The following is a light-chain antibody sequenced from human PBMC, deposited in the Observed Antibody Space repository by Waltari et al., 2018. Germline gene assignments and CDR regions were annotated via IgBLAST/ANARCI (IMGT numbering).Light chain of an antibody. CDR1: QSLVHRGGNTY. CDR3: HQYYIPPLT. J-gene: IGKJ5*01. CDR2: KVS. V-gene: IGKV2-30*02. Sequence: DAVLTQSPLSLPATLGQPASISCKSSQSLVHRGGNTYLNCLQQRPGQSPRRLIYKVSTRDSGVPDRFSGSGSGTDFTLKISRVEAEDVAVYYCHQYYIPPLTFGQGTRLEIK.